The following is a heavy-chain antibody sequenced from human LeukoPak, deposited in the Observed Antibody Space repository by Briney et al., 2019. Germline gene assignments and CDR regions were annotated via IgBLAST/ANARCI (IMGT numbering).Heavy chain of an antibody. V-gene: IGHV4-34*01. Sequence: PSETLSLTCAVYGGSFSGYYWSWIRQPPGKGLEWIGEINHSGSTNYNPSLKSRVTISVDTSKNQFSLKLSSVTAADTAVYYCARAPVKRGYSISFDYWGQGTLVTVSS. CDR3: ARAPVKRGYSISFDY. J-gene: IGHJ4*02. CDR2: INHSGST. D-gene: IGHD5-18*01. CDR1: GGSFSGYY.